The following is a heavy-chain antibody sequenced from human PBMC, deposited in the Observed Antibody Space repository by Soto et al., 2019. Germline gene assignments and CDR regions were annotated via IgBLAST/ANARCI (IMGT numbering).Heavy chain of an antibody. D-gene: IGHD3-9*01. Sequence: GGSLRLSCAASGFTFSSYAMSWVRQAPGKGLEWVSAISGSGGSTYYADSVKGRFTISRDNSKNTLYLQMNSLRAEDTAVYYCAKPVDWSITREGWFDPWGQGTLVTVSS. CDR2: ISGSGGST. V-gene: IGHV3-23*01. CDR1: GFTFSSYA. CDR3: AKPVDWSITREGWFDP. J-gene: IGHJ5*02.